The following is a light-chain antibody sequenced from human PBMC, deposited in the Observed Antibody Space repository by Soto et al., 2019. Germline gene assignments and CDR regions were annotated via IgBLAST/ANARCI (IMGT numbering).Light chain of an antibody. J-gene: IGLJ1*01. CDR2: EVG. Sequence: QSALTQPASVSGSPGQSITISCTGTSSDIGGYSYVSWYQQHPGKAPKLMIYEVGNRPSGVSNRFSGSKSGNTASLTISGLQAEDEADYYCSSYRGSSTQAFGTGTKLTV. V-gene: IGLV2-14*01. CDR1: SSDIGGYSY. CDR3: SSYRGSSTQA.